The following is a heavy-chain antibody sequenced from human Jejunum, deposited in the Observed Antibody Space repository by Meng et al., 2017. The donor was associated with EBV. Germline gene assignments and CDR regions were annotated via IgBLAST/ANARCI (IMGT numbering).Heavy chain of an antibody. J-gene: IGHJ4*02. D-gene: IGHD1-26*01. CDR1: GGSVSSGGYY. Sequence: VHVQGSGPGRGKPSETRSLTCTVSGGSVSSGGYYWSWIRQPPGKGLEWIGYIYNSESTNYKSSLKSRVTISADTSKNQFSLRLSSVTAADTAVYYCARDQNGSYFAYWGQGTLVTVSS. CDR2: IYNSEST. V-gene: IGHV4-61*08. CDR3: ARDQNGSYFAY.